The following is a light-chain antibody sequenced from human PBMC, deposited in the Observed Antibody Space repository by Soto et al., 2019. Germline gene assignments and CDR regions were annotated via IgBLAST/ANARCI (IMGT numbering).Light chain of an antibody. V-gene: IGKV1-5*01. J-gene: IGKJ1*01. CDR1: QSISDW. CDR2: DAS. Sequence: DIQMTQSPSTLSASVGDRITITCRASQSISDWLAWYQQKPGKAPNLLISDASTLQSGVPARFSGSGSGTEFTLTIVNLQPDDFATYYCQQYGTFGQGSNVDI. CDR3: QQYGT.